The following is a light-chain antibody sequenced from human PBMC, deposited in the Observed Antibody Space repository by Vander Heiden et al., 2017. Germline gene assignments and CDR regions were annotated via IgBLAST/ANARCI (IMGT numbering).Light chain of an antibody. Sequence: MKMTQSPSSLSASVGDRVTITCRASQSISSYLNWYQQKPGKALKLLIYAASSLQSGVPSRFSGSGSGTDFTLTISSLQPEDFATYYCQQSDSTPRTFGQGTKVEIK. CDR3: QQSDSTPRT. J-gene: IGKJ1*01. V-gene: IGKV1-39*01. CDR2: AAS. CDR1: QSISSY.